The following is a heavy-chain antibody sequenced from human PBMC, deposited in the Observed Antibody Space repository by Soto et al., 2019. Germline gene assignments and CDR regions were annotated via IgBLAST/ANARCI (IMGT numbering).Heavy chain of an antibody. D-gene: IGHD6-13*01. J-gene: IGHJ4*02. V-gene: IGHV3-30*18. CDR2: ISYDGSNK. CDR1: GFTFSSYG. Sequence: QVQLVESGGGVVQPGRSLRLSCAASGFTFSSYGMHWVRQAPGKGLEWVAVISYDGSNKYYADSVKGRFTISRDNSKITLDLQMNCLRAAYTAVYDCAKDRQQLCFDYWGQGTLVTVSS. CDR3: AKDRQQLCFDY.